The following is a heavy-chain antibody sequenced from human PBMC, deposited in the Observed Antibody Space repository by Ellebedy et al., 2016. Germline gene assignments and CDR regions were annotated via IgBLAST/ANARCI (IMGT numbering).Heavy chain of an antibody. CDR3: ARDKGQLGKPWGLFDY. CDR2: ISYDGSNK. D-gene: IGHD7-27*01. Sequence: GESLKISCAASGFTFSSYAMHWVRQAPGKGLEWVAVISYDGSNKYYADSVKGRFTISRDNSKNTLYLQMNSLRAEDTAVYYCARDKGQLGKPWGLFDYWGQGTLVTVSS. J-gene: IGHJ4*02. V-gene: IGHV3-30-3*01. CDR1: GFTFSSYA.